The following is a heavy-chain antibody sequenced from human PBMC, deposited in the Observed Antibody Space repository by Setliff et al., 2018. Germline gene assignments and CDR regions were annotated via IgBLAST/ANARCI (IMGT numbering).Heavy chain of an antibody. V-gene: IGHV4-39*02. J-gene: IGHJ4*02. CDR2: VSFSGSA. CDR3: ARDPGFHSGTWSLDS. Sequence: SETLSLTCTVSGVSIGDTYYYWAWIRQPPGKGLEWVGSVSFSGSAYFSPSLKSRVAISLDMSTNVFSLKLSSLIAADTAVYYCARDPGFHSGTWSLDSWGQGRLVTVSS. D-gene: IGHD2-21*01. CDR1: GVSIGDTYYY.